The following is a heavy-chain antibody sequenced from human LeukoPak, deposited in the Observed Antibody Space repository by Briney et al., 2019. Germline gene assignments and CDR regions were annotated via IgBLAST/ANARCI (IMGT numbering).Heavy chain of an antibody. J-gene: IGHJ4*02. CDR1: GYTFTSYG. CDR3: ARVHLSYYDSSGYCDY. D-gene: IGHD3-22*01. Sequence: ASVKVSCKASGYTFTSYGISWVRQAPGQGLEWMGWISAYNGNTNYAQKLQGRVTMTTDTSTSTAYMELRSLRSDDTAVYYCARVHLSYYDSSGYCDYWGQGTLVTVSS. CDR2: ISAYNGNT. V-gene: IGHV1-18*01.